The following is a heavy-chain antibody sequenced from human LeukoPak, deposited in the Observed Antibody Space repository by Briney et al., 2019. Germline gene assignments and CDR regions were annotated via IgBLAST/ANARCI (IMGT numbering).Heavy chain of an antibody. V-gene: IGHV3-30-3*01. CDR3: ARVGYQLPGG. CDR1: GFTFSSYA. Sequence: GGSLRLSCAASGFTFSSYAMHWVRQAPGKGLEWVAVISYDGSNKYYADSVKGRFTISRDNSKNTLYLQMNSLGAEDTAVYYCARVGYQLPGGWGQGTLVTVSS. D-gene: IGHD2-2*01. CDR2: ISYDGSNK. J-gene: IGHJ4*02.